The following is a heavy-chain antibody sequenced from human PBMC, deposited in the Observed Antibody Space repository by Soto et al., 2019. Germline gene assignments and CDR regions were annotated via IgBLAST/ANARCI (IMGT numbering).Heavy chain of an antibody. Sequence: QLQLQESGPGLVKPSETLSLTCTVSGGSISSSSYYWGWIRQPPGKGLEWIGSIYYSGSTYYNPSLKSRVTISVDTSKNQFSLKLSSVTAADTAVYYCARTYYDFWSGYSSQTSDAFDIWGQGTMVTVSS. CDR3: ARTYYDFWSGYSSQTSDAFDI. D-gene: IGHD3-3*01. CDR2: IYYSGST. J-gene: IGHJ3*02. CDR1: GGSISSSSYY. V-gene: IGHV4-39*01.